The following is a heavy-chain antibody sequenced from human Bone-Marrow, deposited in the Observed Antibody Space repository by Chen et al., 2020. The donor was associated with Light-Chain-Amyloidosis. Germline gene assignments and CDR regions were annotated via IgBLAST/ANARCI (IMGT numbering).Heavy chain of an antibody. CDR2: IFYTGST. V-gene: IGHV4-59*01. J-gene: IGHJ4*02. CDR3: ARSPAGYYGSGSYYYFDF. Sequence: QVHLQESGPGLVKPSETLSLTCSVSGGSIINYFWSWMRQPPGKGLEWIGCIFYTGSTNYNSSLKSRVTISVDTYKNQLSLKLNSVTAADTAVYYCARSPAGYYGSGSYYYFDFWGQGTLVTVSS. CDR1: GGSIINYF. D-gene: IGHD3-10*01.